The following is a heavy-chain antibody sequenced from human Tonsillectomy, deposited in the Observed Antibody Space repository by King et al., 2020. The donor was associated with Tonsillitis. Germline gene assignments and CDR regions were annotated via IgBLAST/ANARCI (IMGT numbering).Heavy chain of an antibody. V-gene: IGHV4-30-2*01. Sequence: LQLQESGSGLVNPSQTLSLTCAVSGGSISSGGYSWNWIRQPPGKGLEWIGYIYHSGRTYYNPSLKSRVTISVDRSKNQFSLRLSSVTAADTAVYYCARSIAARLYVDCWGQGTLVTVAS. CDR2: IYHSGRT. CDR3: ARSIAARLYVDC. J-gene: IGHJ4*02. D-gene: IGHD6-6*01. CDR1: GGSISSGGYS.